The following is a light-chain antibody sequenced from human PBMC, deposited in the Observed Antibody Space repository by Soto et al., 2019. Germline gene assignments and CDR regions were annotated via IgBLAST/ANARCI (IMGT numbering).Light chain of an antibody. CDR2: DVS. CDR1: ISDIGDYNY. V-gene: IGLV2-14*03. CDR3: SSYRSSSPLVV. Sequence: QSALTQPASVSGSPGQSITISCTGTISDIGDYNYVSWYQQHPGKAPKLMIYDVSNRPSGVSNRFSCSKSGYTASLTISGLQPEDEADYYCSSYRSSSPLVVFGGGTKLTVL. J-gene: IGLJ2*01.